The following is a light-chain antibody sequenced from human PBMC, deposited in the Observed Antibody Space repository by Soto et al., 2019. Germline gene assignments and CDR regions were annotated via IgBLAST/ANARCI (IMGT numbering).Light chain of an antibody. CDR1: QTVSGSY. Sequence: EIVLTQSPGTVSLSPGETASLSCRASQTVSGSYLAWYQQKPGQAPRLLIYGTTSRATGVPHRFSGGGSGTACTRTISGLEPEDFALYNFQQYGSSPPTFGGGTKVEIK. CDR2: GTT. V-gene: IGKV3-20*01. CDR3: QQYGSSPPT. J-gene: IGKJ4*01.